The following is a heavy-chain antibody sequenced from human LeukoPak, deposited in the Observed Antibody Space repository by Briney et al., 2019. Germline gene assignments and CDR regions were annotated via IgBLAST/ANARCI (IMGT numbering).Heavy chain of an antibody. CDR2: INHSGST. J-gene: IGHJ4*02. D-gene: IGHD3-10*01. CDR3: ARHGVLLWFGESRPLDY. V-gene: IGHV4-34*01. Sequence: PSETLSLTCAVYGGSFSGYYWSWIRQPPGKGLEWIGEINHSGSTNYNPSLKSRVTISVDTSKNQFSLKLSSVTAADTAVYYCARHGVLLWFGESRPLDYWGQGTLVTVSS. CDR1: GGSFSGYY.